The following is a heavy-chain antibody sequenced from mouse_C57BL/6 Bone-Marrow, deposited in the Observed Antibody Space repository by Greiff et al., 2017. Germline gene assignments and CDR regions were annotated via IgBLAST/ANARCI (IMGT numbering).Heavy chain of an antibody. CDR1: GFNIKDDY. D-gene: IGHD2-4*01. Sequence: VQLQQSGAELVRPGASVKLSCTASGFNIKDDYMHWVKQRPEQGLEWIGWIDPENGDTEYASKFQGKATITADTSSNTAYLQLSRLTSEDTAVYYCTTGYYDYDDYFDYWGQGTTLTVSS. CDR3: TTGYYDYDDYFDY. CDR2: IDPENGDT. V-gene: IGHV14-4*01. J-gene: IGHJ2*01.